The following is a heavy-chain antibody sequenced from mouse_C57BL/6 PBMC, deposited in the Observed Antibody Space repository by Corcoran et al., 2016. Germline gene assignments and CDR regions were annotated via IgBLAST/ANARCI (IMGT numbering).Heavy chain of an antibody. Sequence: QVQLKQSGAELVRPGASVKLSCKASGYTFTDYYINWVKQRPGQGLEWIARIYPGSGNTHYNEKFKGKATLTAEKSSSTAYMQLSSLTSEDSAVYFCARCPGDYGGWFAYWGQGTLVTVSA. CDR3: ARCPGDYGGWFAY. V-gene: IGHV1-76*01. D-gene: IGHD2-4*01. J-gene: IGHJ3*01. CDR1: GYTFTDYY. CDR2: IYPGSGNT.